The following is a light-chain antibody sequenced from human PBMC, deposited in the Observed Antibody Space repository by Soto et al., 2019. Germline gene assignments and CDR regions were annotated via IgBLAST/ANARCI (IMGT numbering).Light chain of an antibody. CDR3: QQTESYPST. Sequence: IQLTKSPSSLSASVGDRVTITCRASQDISSFLAWYQQKPGKAPKLLIFAASTLQSGVPSRFSGSGSGTDFTLTISSLQPEDFATYYCQQTESYPSTFGGGTKVDIK. CDR2: AAS. V-gene: IGKV1-9*01. CDR1: QDISSF. J-gene: IGKJ4*01.